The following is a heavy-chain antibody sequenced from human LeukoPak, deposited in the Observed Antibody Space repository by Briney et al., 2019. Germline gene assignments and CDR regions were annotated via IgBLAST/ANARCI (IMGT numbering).Heavy chain of an antibody. V-gene: IGHV1-18*04. D-gene: IGHD3-3*01. J-gene: IGHJ4*02. CDR1: GYRFTNDA. CDR2: ISSYNGDT. Sequence: GASVMVSCKASGYRFTNDAITWVRQAPGQGLEWVGWISSYNGDTKNAQKVQGRVTMSIDTSTSTAYMELRNLRSDDTAVYYCAREETDYWSGYDLDYWGQGTLVTVSS. CDR3: AREETDYWSGYDLDY.